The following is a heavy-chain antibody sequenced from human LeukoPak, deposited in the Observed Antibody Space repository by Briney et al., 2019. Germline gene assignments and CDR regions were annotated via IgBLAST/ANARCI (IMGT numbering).Heavy chain of an antibody. CDR1: GFTFTNIA. CDR3: ARVNGPVLTGKLDC. D-gene: IGHD3-9*01. V-gene: IGHV3-23*01. Sequence: GGSLRLSCAASGFTFTNIAMTWVRQPPGERLEWVSTISGSGESTYYTDSPKGRFTISRDNSKNTVYLHMNSLRAEDTAVYYCARVNGPVLTGKLDCWGQGTLVTVSS. CDR2: ISGSGEST. J-gene: IGHJ4*02.